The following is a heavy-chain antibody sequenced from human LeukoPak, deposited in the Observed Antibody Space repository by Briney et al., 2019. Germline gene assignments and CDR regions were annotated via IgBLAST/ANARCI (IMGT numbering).Heavy chain of an antibody. Sequence: WETLSLTCTVSGGSISTFSWSWIRQFPGKGLEWIGSIYIKSTNYNPSLKSRVAISVDTSKNQFSLRLDSVTTADTAVYYCARDTTVASGMQYWGQGTLVTVFS. CDR2: IYIKST. CDR3: ARDTTVASGMQY. V-gene: IGHV4-59*01. CDR1: GGSISTFS. D-gene: IGHD6-19*01. J-gene: IGHJ4*02.